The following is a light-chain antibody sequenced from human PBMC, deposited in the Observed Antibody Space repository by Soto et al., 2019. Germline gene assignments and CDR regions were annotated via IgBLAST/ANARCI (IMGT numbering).Light chain of an antibody. CDR2: DAS. Sequence: DIQLTQSPPTLSASLGDRVTITCRASQTINTWLAWYQQKPGRAPNLLIYDASSLESGVPSRFSGSGAGTEFTLTINSLQPDDFATYYCQQYHGDSPTFGGGTKVDIK. CDR1: QTINTW. CDR3: QQYHGDSPT. J-gene: IGKJ4*01. V-gene: IGKV1-5*01.